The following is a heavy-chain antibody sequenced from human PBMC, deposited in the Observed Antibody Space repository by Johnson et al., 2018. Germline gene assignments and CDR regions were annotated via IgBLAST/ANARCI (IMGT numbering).Heavy chain of an antibody. CDR1: GFTFNSYS. J-gene: IGHJ3*02. Sequence: VQLVQSGGGLVKPGGSLRLSCAASGFTFNSYSMNWVRQAPGKGLEWVSSITSSSSYIYYADSVKGRFTISRENTKNSLYLQMNSLRAEDTAVYYCARNKELLLNMVVVTDASDIWGQGTVVTVSS. D-gene: IGHD2-21*02. CDR2: ITSSSSYI. V-gene: IGHV3-21*01. CDR3: ARNKELLLNMVVVTDASDI.